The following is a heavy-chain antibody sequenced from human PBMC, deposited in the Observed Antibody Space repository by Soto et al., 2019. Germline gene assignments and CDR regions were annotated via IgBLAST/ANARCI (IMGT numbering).Heavy chain of an antibody. CDR3: PRAFSPGVAGRLFDF. CDR2: IWYNGSIK. CDR1: GFTFSSYG. Sequence: GGSLRLSCVASGFTFSSYGMHWVRQAPGKGLEWLAVIWYNGSIKYYADSVKGRFTISRDDSKNTLYLQMDSLRVEDSAIYYCPRAFSPGVAGRLFDFWGLGTPVTVSS. D-gene: IGHD6-19*01. V-gene: IGHV3-33*08. J-gene: IGHJ4*02.